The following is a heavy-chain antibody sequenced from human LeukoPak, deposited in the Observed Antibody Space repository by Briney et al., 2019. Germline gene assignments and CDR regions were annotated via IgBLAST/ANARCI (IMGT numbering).Heavy chain of an antibody. CDR1: GFTFSSYW. V-gene: IGHV3-7*03. J-gene: IGHJ4*02. D-gene: IGHD5-12*01. CDR3: ARDSTWRLDY. CDR2: IKEDGSVK. Sequence: GGSLRLSCEVSGFTFSSYWMNWVRQAPGKGLEWVANIKEDGSVKYYVDSVKGRFSISRDNTKSALYLQMDSLRADDTAVYFCARDSTWRLDYWGQGTLITVSS.